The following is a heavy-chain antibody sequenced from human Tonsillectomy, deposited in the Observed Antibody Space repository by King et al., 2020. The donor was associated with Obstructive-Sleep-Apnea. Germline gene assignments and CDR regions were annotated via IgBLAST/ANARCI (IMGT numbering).Heavy chain of an antibody. D-gene: IGHD3-10*01. Sequence: QLQESSPGLVKPSETLSLTCTVSGGSISSSSYYWGWIRQPPGKGLEWIGSIYYSGSTYYNPSLKSRVTISVDTSKNQFSLKLSSVTAADTAVYYCARAYYCGSGSYYNDAFDIWGQGTMVTVSS. CDR1: GGSISSSSYY. CDR3: ARAYYCGSGSYYNDAFDI. J-gene: IGHJ3*02. CDR2: IYYSGST. V-gene: IGHV4-39*07.